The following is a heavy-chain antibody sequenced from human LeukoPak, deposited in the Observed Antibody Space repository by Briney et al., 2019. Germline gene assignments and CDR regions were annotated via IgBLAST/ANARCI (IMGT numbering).Heavy chain of an antibody. CDR2: IYSGGST. CDR3: ARDLAGSRDT. V-gene: IGHV3-53*01. CDR1: GFTVSSNY. J-gene: IGHJ4*02. D-gene: IGHD5-18*01. Sequence: GGSLRLSCAASGFTVSSNYMSWVRQAPGKGLEWVSVIYSGGSTYYADSVKGRFTISRDNAKNTLYLQMNSLRAEDTAVYYCARDLAGSRDTWGQGTLVTVSS.